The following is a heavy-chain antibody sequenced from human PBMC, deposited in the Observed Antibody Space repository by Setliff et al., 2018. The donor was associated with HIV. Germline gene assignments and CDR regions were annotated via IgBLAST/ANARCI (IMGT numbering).Heavy chain of an antibody. CDR2: INPRGGNT. V-gene: IGHV1-46*01. J-gene: IGHJ2*01. D-gene: IGHD3-10*01. CDR3: ARDDHYYDSGSYYSDWYFDL. Sequence: ASVKVSCKASGYTFINYYMHWVRQAPGQGLEWMGIINPRGGNTTYAQMFQGRVAMTRDTSTSTIYMEVSSLRSEDTAAYYCARDDHYYDSGSYYSDWYFDLWGRGTLVTVSS. CDR1: GYTFINYY.